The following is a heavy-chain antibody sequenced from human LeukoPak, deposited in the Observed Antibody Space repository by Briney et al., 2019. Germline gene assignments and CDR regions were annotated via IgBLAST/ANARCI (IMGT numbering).Heavy chain of an antibody. J-gene: IGHJ5*02. CDR1: GFTLGSYE. CDR2: ISFSGSVT. CDR3: ARARRNRSGYYYFDP. D-gene: IGHD3-22*01. V-gene: IGHV3-48*03. Sequence: GESLRLSCAASGFTLGSYEMNWVRQAPGKGLEWVSYISFSGSVTDYADSVKGRFTISRDNAKNSLYLQMNSLRAEDTAVYYCARARRNRSGYYYFDPWGQGTLVTVSS.